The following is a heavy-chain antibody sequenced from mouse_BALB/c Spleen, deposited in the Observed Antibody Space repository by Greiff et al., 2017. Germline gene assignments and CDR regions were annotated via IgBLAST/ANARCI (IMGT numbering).Heavy chain of an antibody. CDR1: GFAFSSYD. D-gene: IGHD2-4*01. Sequence: EVMLVESGGGLVKPGGSLKLSCAASGFAFSSYDMSWVRQTPEKRLEWVAYISSGGGSTYYPDTVKGRFTISRDNAKNTLYLQMSSLKSEDTAMYYCARGDYAGFAYWGQGTLVTVSA. J-gene: IGHJ3*01. V-gene: IGHV5-12-1*01. CDR2: ISSGGGST. CDR3: ARGDYAGFAY.